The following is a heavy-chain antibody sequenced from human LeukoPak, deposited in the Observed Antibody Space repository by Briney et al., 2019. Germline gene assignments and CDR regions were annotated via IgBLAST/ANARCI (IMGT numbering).Heavy chain of an antibody. Sequence: PGGSLRLSCAASGFTFSDYYMSEIRQAPGKGLEWVACISSSGRTTYSADSVTGSFTISRDNSENTLYLQMNSLRAEDTALSYCSNGRTSSGTLQHDYWGQGNLVTVSS. V-gene: IGHV3-11*01. J-gene: IGHJ4*02. CDR3: SNGRTSSGTLQHDY. CDR1: GFTFSDYY. CDR2: ISSSGRTT. D-gene: IGHD6-19*01.